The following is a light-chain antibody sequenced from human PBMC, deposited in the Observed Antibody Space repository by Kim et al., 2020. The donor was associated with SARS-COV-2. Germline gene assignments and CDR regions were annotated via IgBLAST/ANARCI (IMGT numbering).Light chain of an antibody. CDR1: NIRDES. V-gene: IGLV3-21*04. Sequence: PGKTDEISSGGNNIRDESVHWYQQKTGQAPVRVIYYDSDRPSGSPERFSGSNSGNAATLIISRVEVGDEADYYCQVWYDSNGLTWVFGGGTQLTVL. CDR3: QVWYDSNGLTWV. CDR2: YDS. J-gene: IGLJ3*02.